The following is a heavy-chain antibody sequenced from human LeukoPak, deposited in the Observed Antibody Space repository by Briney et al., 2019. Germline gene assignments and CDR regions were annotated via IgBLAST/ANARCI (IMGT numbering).Heavy chain of an antibody. D-gene: IGHD3-3*01. CDR2: ISSSSSYI. V-gene: IGHV3-21*01. J-gene: IGHJ3*02. CDR1: GFTFSSYS. CDR3: ARVPSGIGVSDAFDI. Sequence: GGSLRPSCAASGFTFSSYSMNWVRQAPGKGLEWVSSISSSSSYIYYADSVKGRFTISRDNAKNSLYLQMNSLRAEDTAVYYCARVPSGIGVSDAFDIWGQGTMVTVSS.